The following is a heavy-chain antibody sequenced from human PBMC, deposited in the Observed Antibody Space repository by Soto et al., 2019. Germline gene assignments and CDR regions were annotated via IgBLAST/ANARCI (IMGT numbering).Heavy chain of an antibody. CDR1: GGSISSGGYY. V-gene: IGHV4-31*03. Sequence: SSETLSLTCTVSGGSISSGGYYWSWIRQHPGKGLEWIGYIYYSGSTYYNPSLKSRVTISVDTSKNQFSLKLSSVTAADTAVYYCARGQETQEGGLERSYFDYWGQGTLVTVSS. J-gene: IGHJ4*02. D-gene: IGHD1-1*01. CDR3: ARGQETQEGGLERSYFDY. CDR2: IYYSGST.